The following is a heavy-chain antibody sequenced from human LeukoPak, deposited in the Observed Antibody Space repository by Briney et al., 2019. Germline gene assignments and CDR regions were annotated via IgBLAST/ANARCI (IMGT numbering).Heavy chain of an antibody. Sequence: GGSLRLSCSASGFTFSSYAMHWVRQAPGKGLEWVAVISYDGSNKYYADSVKGRFTISRDNSKNTLYLQMNSLRAEDTAVYYCARGVSVSGSYAFDYWGQGTLVTVSS. J-gene: IGHJ4*02. D-gene: IGHD1-26*01. CDR2: ISYDGSNK. CDR3: ARGVSVSGSYAFDY. CDR1: GFTFSSYA. V-gene: IGHV3-30-3*01.